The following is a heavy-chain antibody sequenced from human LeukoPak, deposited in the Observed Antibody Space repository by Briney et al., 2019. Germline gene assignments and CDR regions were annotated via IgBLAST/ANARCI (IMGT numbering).Heavy chain of an antibody. J-gene: IGHJ4*02. Sequence: SETLSLTCAVYGGSFSGYYWSWIRQPPGKGLEWIGEINHSGSTNYNPSLKSRVTISVDTSKNQFSLKLSSVTAADTAVYYCARDGGYYDSSGYYWGQGTLVTVSS. D-gene: IGHD3-22*01. CDR3: ARDGGYYDSSGYY. CDR1: GGSFSGYY. V-gene: IGHV4-34*01. CDR2: INHSGST.